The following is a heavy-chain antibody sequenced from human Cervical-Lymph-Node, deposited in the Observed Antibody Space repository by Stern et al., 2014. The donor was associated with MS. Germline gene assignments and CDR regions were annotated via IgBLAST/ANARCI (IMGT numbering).Heavy chain of an antibody. CDR3: ARALYGYRRSPLGSNF. CDR2: INPTDGKT. CDR1: GYAFVTYY. J-gene: IGHJ4*02. V-gene: IGHV1-46*04. Sequence: QVQLVQSGTEVRKPGASVTISCKASGYAFVTYYIHWVRQAPGQGLEWMGLINPTDGKTTFAQKLQDRVNMTRDRSTTTVYMELSSLRPEDTATYYCARALYGYRRSPLGSNFWGQGTLVTVSS. D-gene: IGHD5-24*01.